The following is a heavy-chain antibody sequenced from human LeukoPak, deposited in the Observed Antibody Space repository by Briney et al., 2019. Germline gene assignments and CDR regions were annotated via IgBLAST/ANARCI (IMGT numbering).Heavy chain of an antibody. J-gene: IGHJ4*02. V-gene: IGHV1-18*01. CDR1: GGTLSSYG. Sequence: ASVRVSCKASGGTLSSYGINWLRQAPGQGLEWMGWISAYNGNTNYAQKLQGRVTMTTDTSTSTAYMELRSLRSDDTAVYYCARQATEEGRDYWGQGTLVTVSS. CDR2: ISAYNGNT. CDR3: ARQATEEGRDY.